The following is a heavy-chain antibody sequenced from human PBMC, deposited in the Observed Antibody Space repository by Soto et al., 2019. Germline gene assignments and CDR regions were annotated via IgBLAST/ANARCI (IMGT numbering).Heavy chain of an antibody. D-gene: IGHD3-16*01. Sequence: QVQLQESGPGLVKPSQILSLTYTVSGGSISSGDCYWSWIRQPPGKGLEWIGYIYYSGSTYYTPSLKSRVIISLDTSKNQFSLKLNSVTAADTAVYYCARDGGADGMDVWGQGTTVTVSS. CDR1: GGSISSGDCY. CDR3: ARDGGADGMDV. CDR2: IYYSGST. J-gene: IGHJ6*02. V-gene: IGHV4-30-4*01.